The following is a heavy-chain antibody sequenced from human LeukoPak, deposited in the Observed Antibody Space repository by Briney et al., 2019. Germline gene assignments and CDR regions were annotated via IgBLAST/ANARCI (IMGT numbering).Heavy chain of an antibody. J-gene: IGHJ4*02. Sequence: SETLSLTCTVSGGSISSSSYYWSWIRQPAGKGLEWIGRIYTSGSTNYNPSLKSRVTMSVDTSKNQFSLKLSSVTAADTAVYYCAREGTTKIFDYWGQGTLVTVSS. D-gene: IGHD4-11*01. CDR1: GGSISSSSYY. CDR3: AREGTTKIFDY. CDR2: IYTSGST. V-gene: IGHV4-61*02.